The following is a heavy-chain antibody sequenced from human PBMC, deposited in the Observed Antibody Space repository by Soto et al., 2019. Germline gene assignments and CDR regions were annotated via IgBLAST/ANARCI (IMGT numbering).Heavy chain of an antibody. J-gene: IGHJ6*02. Sequence: EVQLAESGGGLVKPGGSLRLSCAASGFPFSNFDMNWVRQAPGKGLEWVSSITSNSIYIYYADSVKGRFTVSRDNAKNSLYLQMDSLRAEDTAVYYCARDLSGGNYYYHGLDVWGQGTTVTVSS. CDR2: ITSNSIYI. CDR3: ARDLSGGNYYYHGLDV. CDR1: GFPFSNFD. D-gene: IGHD1-1*01. V-gene: IGHV3-21*01.